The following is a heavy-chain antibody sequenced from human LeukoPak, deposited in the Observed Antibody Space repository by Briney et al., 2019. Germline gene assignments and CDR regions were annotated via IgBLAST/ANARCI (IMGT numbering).Heavy chain of an antibody. D-gene: IGHD6-13*01. CDR1: GFSFDTYA. CDR2: ISGDGGST. V-gene: IGHV3-23*01. Sequence: GGSLRLSCAASGFSFDTYAMTWVRQAPGKGLEWFSAISGDGGSTYYAVSVKGRFTISRDNSKNTLYLQMNGLRAEDTAVYYCTLGSLYSSSWYGDYWGQGTLVTVSS. J-gene: IGHJ4*02. CDR3: TLGSLYSSSWYGDY.